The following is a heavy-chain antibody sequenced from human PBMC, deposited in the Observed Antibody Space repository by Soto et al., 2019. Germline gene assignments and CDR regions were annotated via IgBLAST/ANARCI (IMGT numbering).Heavy chain of an antibody. Sequence: GGSLRLSCAASGFTFSNAWINWVRQAPGKGLEWVGHIKSKTDGGTTDFAAPVKGRFAISRDDSKNIAYMQMNSLRAEDTAVYYCAKDEGIFGVVITRYRFYYWGKGTLVPVSS. CDR2: IKSKTDGGTT. V-gene: IGHV3-15*07. CDR1: GFTFSNAW. D-gene: IGHD3-3*01. J-gene: IGHJ4*02. CDR3: AKDEGIFGVVITRYRFYY.